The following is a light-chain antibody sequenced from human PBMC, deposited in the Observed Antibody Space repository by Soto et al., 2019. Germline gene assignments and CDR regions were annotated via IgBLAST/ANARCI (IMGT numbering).Light chain of an antibody. V-gene: IGLV2-23*02. J-gene: IGLJ1*01. Sequence: QSVLTQPRSVSGSPGQSVTISCTGTSSDVGSYNLVSWYQQHPGKAPKLMIYEVSKRPSGVSNRFSGSKSGNTASLTISGLQAEDEADYYCCSYAGSSTLVFGTGTKVTV. CDR2: EVS. CDR1: SSDVGSYNL. CDR3: CSYAGSSTLV.